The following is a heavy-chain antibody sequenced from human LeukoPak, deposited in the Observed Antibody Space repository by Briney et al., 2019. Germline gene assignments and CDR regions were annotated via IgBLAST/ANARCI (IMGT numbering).Heavy chain of an antibody. CDR3: ARDQPYMDV. CDR2: IYHSGNT. J-gene: IGHJ6*03. V-gene: IGHV4-38-2*02. Sequence: SETLSLTCTVSGYSINSGYYWGWVRQPPGKGLKWIGRIYHSGNTYYNPSLKSRVTISVDTSKNQFSLKLSSVTAADTAVYYCARDQPYMDVWGKGTTVTVSS. CDR1: GYSINSGYY.